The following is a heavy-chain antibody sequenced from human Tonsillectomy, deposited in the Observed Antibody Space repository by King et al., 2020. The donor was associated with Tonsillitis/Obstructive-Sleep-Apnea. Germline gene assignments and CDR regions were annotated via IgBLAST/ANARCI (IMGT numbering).Heavy chain of an antibody. CDR1: GFTFSSYA. D-gene: IGHD1-26*01. CDR2: ISGSGGST. V-gene: IGHV3-23*04. CDR3: AKALTPGIVGATLSECPDAFDL. Sequence: VQLVESGGGLVQPGGSLRLSCAASGFTFSSYAMSWVRQAPGKGLEWVSAISGSGGSTNYADSVKGRFTITIDNSKKTLYLQMNSLRAEDTDVYYCAKALTPGIVGATLSECPDAFDLWGQGTLVTVSS. J-gene: IGHJ4*01.